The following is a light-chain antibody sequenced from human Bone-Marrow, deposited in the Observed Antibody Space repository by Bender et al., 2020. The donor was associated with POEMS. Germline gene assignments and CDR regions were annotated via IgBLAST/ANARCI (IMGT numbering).Light chain of an antibody. V-gene: IGLV2-14*03. CDR2: DVS. CDR3: SSYTSSAARV. CDR1: SRDVGGYNY. Sequence: QSALTQPASVSGSPGQSITISCTGTSRDVGGYNYVSWYQQHPGKAPKVMIYDVSNRPSGVSNRFSGSKSGNTASLTISGLQAEDEADYYCSSYTSSAARVFGGGTNLIVL. J-gene: IGLJ3*02.